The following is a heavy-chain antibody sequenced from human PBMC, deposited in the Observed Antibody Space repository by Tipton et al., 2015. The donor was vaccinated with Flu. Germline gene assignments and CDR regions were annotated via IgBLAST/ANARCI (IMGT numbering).Heavy chain of an antibody. Sequence: QLVQSGAEVKKPGASVKVSCKASGYTFTSYGISWVRQAPGQGLEWMGWISAYNGNTNYAQKLQGRVTMTTDTSTSTAYMELRSLRSDDTAVYYCARDGARADYGDYPTPWFDPWGQGTLVTVSS. CDR3: ARDGARADYGDYPTPWFDP. CDR2: ISAYNGNT. J-gene: IGHJ5*02. V-gene: IGHV1-18*01. CDR1: GYTFTSYG. D-gene: IGHD4-17*01.